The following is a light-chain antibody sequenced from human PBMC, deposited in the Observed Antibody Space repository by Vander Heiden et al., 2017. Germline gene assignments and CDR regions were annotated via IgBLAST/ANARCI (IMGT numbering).Light chain of an antibody. CDR2: EVS. CDR3: SSYTSSSTLVV. Sequence: QSALTQPPSLSGSPGQPITISCTGTSSDVGGYNYVSWYQQHPGKAPKLMIYEVSNRPSGVSNRFSGSKSGNTASLTISGLQAEDEADYYCSSYTSSSTLVVFGGGTKLTVL. CDR1: SSDVGGYNY. V-gene: IGLV2-14*01. J-gene: IGLJ2*01.